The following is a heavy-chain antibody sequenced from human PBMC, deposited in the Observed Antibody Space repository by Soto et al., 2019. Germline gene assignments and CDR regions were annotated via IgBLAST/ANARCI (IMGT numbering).Heavy chain of an antibody. V-gene: IGHV3-30*18. J-gene: IGHJ6*02. CDR2: ISYDGSNK. D-gene: IGHD3-3*01. Sequence: GGSLRLSCAASGFTFSSYGMHWVRQAPGKGLEWVAVISYDGSNKYYADSVKGRFTISRDNSKNTLYLQMNSLRAEDTAVYYCAKDFGVVSNYYYYGMDVWGQGTTVTVSS. CDR1: GFTFSSYG. CDR3: AKDFGVVSNYYYYGMDV.